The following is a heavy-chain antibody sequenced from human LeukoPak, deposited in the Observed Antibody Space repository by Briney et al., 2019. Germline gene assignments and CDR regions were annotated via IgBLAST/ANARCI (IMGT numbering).Heavy chain of an antibody. CDR1: GGSISSNY. V-gene: IGHV4-59*12. Sequence: SETLSLTCTVSGGSISSNYWSWIRQPPGKGLEWIAYISYSGSTNYNPSLKSRVTISVDTSKNQFSLKLSSVTAADTAVYYCARGEDGDYYFQHWGQGTLVTVSS. J-gene: IGHJ1*01. CDR3: ARGEDGDYYFQH. D-gene: IGHD4-17*01. CDR2: ISYSGST.